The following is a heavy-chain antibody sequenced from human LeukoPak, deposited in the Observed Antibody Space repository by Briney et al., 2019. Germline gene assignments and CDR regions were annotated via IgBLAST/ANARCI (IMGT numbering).Heavy chain of an antibody. CDR1: GYTFTSYG. V-gene: IGHV1-18*01. J-gene: IGHJ5*02. CDR2: ISAYNGNT. CDR3: AREGYSGYADWFDP. Sequence: ASVKASCKASGYTFTSYGISWVRQAPGQGLEWMGWISAYNGNTTYAKKLQGRVTMTTDTSTSTAYMELGSLRSVDTAVYYCAREGYSGYADWFDPWGQGTLVTVSS. D-gene: IGHD5-12*01.